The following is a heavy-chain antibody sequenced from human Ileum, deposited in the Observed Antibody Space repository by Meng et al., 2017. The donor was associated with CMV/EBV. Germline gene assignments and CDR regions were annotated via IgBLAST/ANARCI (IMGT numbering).Heavy chain of an antibody. CDR2: IIPILGIA. V-gene: IGHV1-69*04. CDR3: ARERGDCSSTSCYKDGDDY. CDR1: GGTFSSYT. Sequence: SVKVSCKASGGTFSSYTISWVRQAPGQGLEWMGRIIPILGIANYAQKFQGRVTITADKSTSTAYMELSSLRSEDTAVYYCARERGDCSSTSCYKDGDDYWGQGTLVTVSS. J-gene: IGHJ4*02. D-gene: IGHD2-2*02.